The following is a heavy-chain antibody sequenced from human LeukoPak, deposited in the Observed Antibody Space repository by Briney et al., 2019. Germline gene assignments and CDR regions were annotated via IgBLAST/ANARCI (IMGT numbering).Heavy chain of an antibody. J-gene: IGHJ4*02. D-gene: IGHD2-2*02. CDR2: ISAYNGNT. CDR1: GYTFTSYG. Sequence: ASVKVSCKASGYTFTSYGISWVRQAPGQGLEWMGWISAYNGNTNYAQKLQGRVTMTTDTSTSTAYMELRSLRSDDTAVYYCARVLVLVPAAIQRGPFGYWGQGTLVTVSS. CDR3: ARVLVLVPAAIQRGPFGY. V-gene: IGHV1-18*01.